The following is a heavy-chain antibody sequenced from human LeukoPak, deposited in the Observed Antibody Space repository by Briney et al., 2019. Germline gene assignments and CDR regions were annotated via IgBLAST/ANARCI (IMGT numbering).Heavy chain of an antibody. CDR3: ARGRSITINRGVAIIDGFEH. CDR2: IGTSSNYI. V-gene: IGHV3-21*01. J-gene: IGHJ3*01. Sequence: PGGSLRLSCAASQFTLSRYGKNWVRQAPGKGLEWVSFIGTSSNYIYYADSMKGRFTISRDNAKNSLYLQMNSLRVEDTAVYYCARGRSITINRGVAIIDGFEHWGQGTMVTVSS. D-gene: IGHD3-10*01. CDR1: QFTLSRYG.